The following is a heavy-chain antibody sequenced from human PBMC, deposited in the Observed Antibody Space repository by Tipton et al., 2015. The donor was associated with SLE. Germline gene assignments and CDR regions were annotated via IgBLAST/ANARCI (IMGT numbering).Heavy chain of an antibody. Sequence: TLSLTCTVSGGSISSHYWSWIRRPPRKALEWIAYINYSGSTNYNPSLKSRVTMSVDTSKNQFSLKLSSVTAADTAVYYCARRRGSSWYEDYFDYWGQGTLVTVSS. CDR3: ARRRGSSWYEDYFDY. J-gene: IGHJ4*02. D-gene: IGHD6-13*01. CDR2: INYSGST. V-gene: IGHV4-59*11. CDR1: GGSISSHY.